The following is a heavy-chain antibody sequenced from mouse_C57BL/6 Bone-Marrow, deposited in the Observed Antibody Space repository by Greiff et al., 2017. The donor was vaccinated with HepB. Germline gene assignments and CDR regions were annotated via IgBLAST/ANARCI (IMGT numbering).Heavy chain of an antibody. D-gene: IGHD2-3*01. V-gene: IGHV5-16*01. J-gene: IGHJ1*03. CDR2: INYDGSST. CDR3: ARDQRWLLVYWYFDV. CDR1: GFTFSDYY. Sequence: EVNLVESEGGLVQPGSSMKLSCTASGFTFSDYYMAWVRQVPEKGLEWVANINYDGSSTYYLDSLKSRFIISRDNAKNILYLQMSSLKSEDTATYYCARDQRWLLVYWYFDVWGTGTTVTVSS.